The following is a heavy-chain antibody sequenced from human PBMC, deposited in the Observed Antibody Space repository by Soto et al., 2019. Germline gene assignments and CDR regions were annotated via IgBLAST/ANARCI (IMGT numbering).Heavy chain of an antibody. D-gene: IGHD3-9*01. Sequence: GGSLRLSCAASGFTVGSNYMSLVRQAPGKGLEWVSVIYSEGTPYYADSVKGRFTISRENSNNTLYLHMNNLRAEDTAVYYCARSTYYDILTGSYYYYAMDVWGKGTTVTVSS. CDR2: IYSEGTP. CDR1: GFTVGSNY. J-gene: IGHJ6*04. V-gene: IGHV3-53*01. CDR3: ARSTYYDILTGSYYYYAMDV.